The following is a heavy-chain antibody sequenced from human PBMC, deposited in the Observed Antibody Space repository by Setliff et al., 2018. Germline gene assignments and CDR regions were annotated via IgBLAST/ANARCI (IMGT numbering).Heavy chain of an antibody. Sequence: ASVKVSCKASGHIFNSYGISWVGQAPGKGLEWVGWISSYNDVTTYAQRFQGRVTLTKDTSTSAAYMELRSLRSDDSAVYYCAISTLSICSGGSCPNAFDVWGQGTMVTVSS. D-gene: IGHD2-15*01. V-gene: IGHV1-18*01. J-gene: IGHJ3*01. CDR1: GHIFNSYG. CDR3: AISTLSICSGGSCPNAFDV. CDR2: ISSYNDVT.